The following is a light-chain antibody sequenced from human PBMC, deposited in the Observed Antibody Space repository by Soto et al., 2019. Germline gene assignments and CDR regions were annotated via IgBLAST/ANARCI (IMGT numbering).Light chain of an antibody. Sequence: QPVLTQSPSASASLGASVKFTCTLSSGYSDYAIAWHQQQPEKGPRYLMKLNSDGSHTRGDGIPDRFSGSSSGTERYLTISSLQSEYEADYYFQTWGSVIVVFGGGTNLTVL. CDR2: LNSDGSH. CDR1: SGYSDYA. V-gene: IGLV4-69*01. J-gene: IGLJ2*01. CDR3: QTWGSVIVV.